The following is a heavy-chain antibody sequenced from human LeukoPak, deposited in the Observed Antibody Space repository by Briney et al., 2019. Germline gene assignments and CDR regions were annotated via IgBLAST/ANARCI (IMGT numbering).Heavy chain of an antibody. Sequence: SETLSLTCTVSGGSISSYYWSWIRQPAGKGLEWIGRIYTSGSTNYNPSLKSRVTMSVDTSKNQFSLKLSSVTAADTAVYFCVRHATTYFFLDYWGQGTLVTVSS. CDR2: IYTSGST. CDR1: GGSISSYY. V-gene: IGHV4-4*07. CDR3: VRHATTYFFLDY. D-gene: IGHD4-17*01. J-gene: IGHJ4*02.